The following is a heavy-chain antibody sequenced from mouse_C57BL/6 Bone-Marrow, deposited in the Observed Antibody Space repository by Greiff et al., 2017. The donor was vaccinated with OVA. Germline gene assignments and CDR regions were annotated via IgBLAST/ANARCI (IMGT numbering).Heavy chain of an antibody. J-gene: IGHJ2*01. Sequence: QVQLQQSGAELARPGASVKMSCKASGYTFTSYTMHWVKQRPGQGLEWIGYINPSSGYTKYNQKFKDKATLTADKSSSTAYMQLSSLTSEDSAFYYCARGVTTVYFDYWGQGTTLTVSS. CDR2: INPSSGYT. CDR3: ARGVTTVYFDY. V-gene: IGHV1-4*01. D-gene: IGHD1-1*01. CDR1: GYTFTSYT.